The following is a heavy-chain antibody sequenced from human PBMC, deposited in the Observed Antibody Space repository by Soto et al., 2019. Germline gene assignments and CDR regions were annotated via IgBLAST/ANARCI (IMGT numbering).Heavy chain of an antibody. D-gene: IGHD1-26*01. CDR1: GGSISSYY. CDR3: ARGHSGSYRTGEGYYFGMDV. CDR2: IYYSGST. V-gene: IGHV4-59*01. J-gene: IGHJ6*02. Sequence: QVQLQESGPGLVKPSETLSLTCTVSGGSISSYYWSWIRQPPGKGLEWLGYIYYSGSTNYNHSLKSRVTISVDTYKNQFSLKLRSVTAADTAVYYCARGHSGSYRTGEGYYFGMDVWGQGTTVTVSS.